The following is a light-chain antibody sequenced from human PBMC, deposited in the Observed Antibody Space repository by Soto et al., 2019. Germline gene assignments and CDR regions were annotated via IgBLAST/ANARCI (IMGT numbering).Light chain of an antibody. J-gene: IGKJ4*01. Sequence: EIVMTQSPATLSVSPGERATLSCRASQSVSSNLACYQQKPGQAPRLLIYGASTRATGIPARFSGSGSGTEFNLTISSLQSADFAVYYCQQYNNWPPLTFGGGTKVEIK. CDR1: QSVSSN. CDR3: QQYNNWPPLT. V-gene: IGKV3-15*01. CDR2: GAS.